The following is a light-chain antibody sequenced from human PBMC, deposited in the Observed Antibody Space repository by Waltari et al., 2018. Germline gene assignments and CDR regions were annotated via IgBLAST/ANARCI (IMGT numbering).Light chain of an antibody. J-gene: IGLJ3*02. CDR1: SGHSSNI. CDR2: GNSDGSH. Sequence: QLVLTQSPSASASLGASVKLTCTLSSGHSSNIIAWHQQQPEKGPRYLMKGNSDGSHSKGDEIPDRFSCSSSGAARYLTISSLQSEDEADYYCQTGGHGTWVFGGGTKLTVL. V-gene: IGLV4-69*01. CDR3: QTGGHGTWV.